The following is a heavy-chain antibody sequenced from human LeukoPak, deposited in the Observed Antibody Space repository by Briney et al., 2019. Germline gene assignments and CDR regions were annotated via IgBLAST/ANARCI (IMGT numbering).Heavy chain of an antibody. CDR3: ARDEFPQYYDFWSGYFGD. CDR2: IKQDGSEK. CDR1: GFTFSGYW. J-gene: IGHJ4*02. Sequence: GGSLRLSCAASGFTFSGYWMNWVRQAPGKGLEWVANIKQDGSEKYYVDSVKGRFTISRDNVKNSLYLQMNSLRVEDTAVYYCARDEFPQYYDFWSGYFGDWGQGTLVTVSS. D-gene: IGHD3-3*01. V-gene: IGHV3-7*01.